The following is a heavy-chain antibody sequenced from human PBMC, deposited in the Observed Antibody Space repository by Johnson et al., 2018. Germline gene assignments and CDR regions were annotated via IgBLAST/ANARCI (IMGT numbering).Heavy chain of an antibody. J-gene: IGHJ6*03. V-gene: IGHV1-3*01. CDR3: ARGPSGRFHYYYYYYMDV. Sequence: VQLVETGAEVKKXGASVKVSCKASGYTFTSYAMHWVRQAPGQRLEWMGWINAGNGNTKYSQKFQGRVTITRDTSASTAYMELSSLGSEDTAVYYCARGPSGRFHYYYYYYMDVWGKGTTVTVSS. CDR2: INAGNGNT. CDR1: GYTFTSYA. D-gene: IGHD1-26*01.